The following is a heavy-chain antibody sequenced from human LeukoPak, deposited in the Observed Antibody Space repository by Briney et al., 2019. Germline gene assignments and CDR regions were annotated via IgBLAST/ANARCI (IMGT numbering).Heavy chain of an antibody. Sequence: ASVKVSCKASGGTFSSYAISWVRQAPGKGLEWMGGFDPEDGETIYAQKFQGRVTMTEDTSTDTAYMELSSLRSEDTAVYYCATASWREGHGGAFDIWGQGTMVTVSS. D-gene: IGHD6-13*01. CDR2: FDPEDGET. V-gene: IGHV1-24*01. CDR1: GGTFSSYA. CDR3: ATASWREGHGGAFDI. J-gene: IGHJ3*02.